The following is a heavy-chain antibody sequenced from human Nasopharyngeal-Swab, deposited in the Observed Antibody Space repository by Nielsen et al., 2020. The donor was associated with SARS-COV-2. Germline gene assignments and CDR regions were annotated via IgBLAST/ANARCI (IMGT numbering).Heavy chain of an antibody. CDR1: GFTFSSYA. CDR2: ISGSGGST. D-gene: IGHD2-21*02. CDR3: AKVVRGYCGGDCPDWYFDL. Sequence: LSLTCAASGFTFSSYAMSWARQAPGKGLEWVSAISGSGGSTYYADSVKGRFTISRDNSKNTLYLQMNSLRAEDTAVYYCAKVVRGYCGGDCPDWYFDLWGRGTLVTVSS. J-gene: IGHJ2*01. V-gene: IGHV3-23*01.